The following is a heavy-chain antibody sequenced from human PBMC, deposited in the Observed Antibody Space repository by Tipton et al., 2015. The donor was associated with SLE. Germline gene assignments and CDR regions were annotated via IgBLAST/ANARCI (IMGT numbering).Heavy chain of an antibody. CDR2: INHSGST. CDR1: GGSFSGYY. D-gene: IGHD5-18*01. Sequence: LRLSCAVYGGSFSGYYWSWIRQPPGKGLEWIGEINHSGSTNYNPSLKSRVTISVDTSKNQFSLKLSSVTAADTAVYYCARDGGYSYGSWFDPWGQGTLVTVSS. CDR3: ARDGGYSYGSWFDP. V-gene: IGHV4-34*01. J-gene: IGHJ5*02.